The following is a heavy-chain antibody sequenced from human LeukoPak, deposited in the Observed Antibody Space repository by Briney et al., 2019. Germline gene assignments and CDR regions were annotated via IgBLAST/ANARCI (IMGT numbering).Heavy chain of an antibody. V-gene: IGHV3-53*01. J-gene: IGHJ4*02. D-gene: IGHD1-26*01. CDR3: ARGSWELLPGAFDY. CDR1: GFTVSRDY. CDR2: IYGGGST. Sequence: RGSLRLSCAASGFTVSRDYISWGRQAPGGGLEWVSVIYGGGSTYYADFVRGRSTVSRDKSKTTVYLQLNTLRAEDTAVYYCARGSWELLPGAFDYWGQGNLVTVSS.